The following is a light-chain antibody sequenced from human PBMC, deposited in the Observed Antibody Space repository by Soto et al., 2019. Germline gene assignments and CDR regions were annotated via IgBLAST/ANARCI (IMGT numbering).Light chain of an antibody. CDR3: QTWGTGIHV. CDR2: LNSDGSH. J-gene: IGLJ1*01. V-gene: IGLV4-69*01. CDR1: SGHSSYA. Sequence: QSVLTQSPSASASLGASVKLTCTLSSGHSSYAIAWHQQQPEKGPRYLMKLNSDGSHSKGDGIPDRFSGSSSGAERYPTISILHSEDEADYYCQTWGTGIHVFGTGTKLTVL.